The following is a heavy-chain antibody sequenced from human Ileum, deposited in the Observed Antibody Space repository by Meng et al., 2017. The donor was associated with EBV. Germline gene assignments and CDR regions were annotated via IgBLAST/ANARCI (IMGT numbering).Heavy chain of an antibody. Sequence: QRQSVQVWAAVKKPGASVKLSCKASGYTFTRYPIHWVRQAPGQRPEWMGWINTDNGETEFSQKFQGRVTITRDTSATTAYMELISLRSEDTAVYYCASRPGFNIGPFDFWGQGTLVTVSS. D-gene: IGHD3/OR15-3a*01. CDR3: ASRPGFNIGPFDF. CDR2: INTDNGET. J-gene: IGHJ4*02. V-gene: IGHV1-3*04. CDR1: GYTFTRYP.